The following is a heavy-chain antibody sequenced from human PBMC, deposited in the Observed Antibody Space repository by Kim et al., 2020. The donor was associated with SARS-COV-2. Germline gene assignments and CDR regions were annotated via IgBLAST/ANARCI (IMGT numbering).Heavy chain of an antibody. CDR2: IIPIFGTA. CDR3: AREVYYDFWSGSDG. CDR1: GGTFSSYA. Sequence: SVKVSCKASGGTFSSYAISWVRQAPGQGLEWMGGIIPIFGTANYAQKFQGRVTITADESTSTAYMELSSLRSEDTAVYYCAREVYYDFWSGSDGWGQGTLVTVSS. D-gene: IGHD3-3*01. V-gene: IGHV1-69*13. J-gene: IGHJ4*02.